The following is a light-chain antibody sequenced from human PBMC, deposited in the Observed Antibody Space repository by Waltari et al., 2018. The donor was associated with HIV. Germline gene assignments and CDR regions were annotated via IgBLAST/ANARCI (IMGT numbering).Light chain of an antibody. CDR1: QTISRSN. Sequence: VLTPSPGPLSLSPGERVTLSCWASQTISRSNLAWYQQKIGQAPRLLIYGTSNRAAGIPDRFSGSGSGTDFTLTISRLEPEDFAFYYCQHYDGSPLTFGGGTKVEVK. CDR3: QHYDGSPLT. J-gene: IGKJ4*01. CDR2: GTS. V-gene: IGKV3-20*01.